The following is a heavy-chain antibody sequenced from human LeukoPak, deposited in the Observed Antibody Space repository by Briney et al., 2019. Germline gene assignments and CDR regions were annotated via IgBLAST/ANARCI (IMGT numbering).Heavy chain of an antibody. CDR1: GGSINTYY. CDR3: ARERGGSKLSGLYGRDYYYMDV. V-gene: IGHV4-59*01. CDR2: IYYSGST. D-gene: IGHD3-16*01. J-gene: IGHJ6*03. Sequence: PSETLSLTCTVSGGSINTYYWSWIRQPPGKGLEWIGYIYYSGSTNYNPSLKSRVTISVAMSKNQFSLKLSSVTAADTAVYFCARERGGSKLSGLYGRDYYYMDVWGKGTTVTVSS.